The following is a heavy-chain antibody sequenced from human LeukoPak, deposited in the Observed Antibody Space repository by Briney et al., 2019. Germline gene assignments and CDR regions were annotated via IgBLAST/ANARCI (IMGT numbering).Heavy chain of an antibody. J-gene: IGHJ4*02. D-gene: IGHD6-6*01. V-gene: IGHV4-39*01. CDR2: IYYSGST. CDR1: GGSISSSSYY. CDR3: ARRPREYSSSPEDY. Sequence: SETLSLTCTVSGGSISSSSYYWGWIRQPPGQGLEWIGSIYYSGSTYYNPSLKSRVTISVDTSKNQFSLKLSSVTAADTAVYYCARRPREYSSSPEDYWGQGTLVTVSS.